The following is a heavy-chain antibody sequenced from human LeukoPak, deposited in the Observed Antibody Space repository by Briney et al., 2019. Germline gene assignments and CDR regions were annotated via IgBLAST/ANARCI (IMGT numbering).Heavy chain of an antibody. J-gene: IGHJ3*02. Sequence: ASVKVSCKASGYTFTGYYMHWVRQAPGQGLEWMGWINPNSGGTNYAQKFQGRVTMTRDTSISTAYMELSSLRSEDTAVYYCATEVYSSSWYTSLGAFDIWGQGTMVTVSS. CDR3: ATEVYSSSWYTSLGAFDI. CDR1: GYTFTGYY. CDR2: INPNSGGT. D-gene: IGHD6-13*01. V-gene: IGHV1-2*02.